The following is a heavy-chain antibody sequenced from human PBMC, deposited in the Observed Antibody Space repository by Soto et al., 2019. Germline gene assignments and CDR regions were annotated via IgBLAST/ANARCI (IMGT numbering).Heavy chain of an antibody. CDR3: ALDDGDRPAYFKH. CDR2: ISPLKGRT. CDR1: GYTFTSYG. V-gene: IGHV1-18*04. J-gene: IGHJ1*01. Sequence: QVQLVQSGPDLKRPGASMKVSCKASGYTFTSYGISWVRQAPGQGIVWMAWISPLKGRTQYSQKAQGRVTLSTDTSANTAYMEMTTLRVDDTAVYYCALDDGDRPAYFKHWGQGTLVTVS. D-gene: IGHD4-17*01.